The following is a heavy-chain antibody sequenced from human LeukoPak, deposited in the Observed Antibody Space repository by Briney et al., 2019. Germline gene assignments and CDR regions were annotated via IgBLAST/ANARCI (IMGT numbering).Heavy chain of an antibody. CDR2: INLNDGST. CDR3: ARAPRNSSTMLDY. CDR1: GYTFTNYW. D-gene: IGHD6-13*01. V-gene: IGHV1-46*01. J-gene: IGHJ4*02. Sequence: ASVKVSCKASGYTFTNYWIQWVRQAPGQGLEWVALINLNDGSTTYAHKFQGRVTMTRDTSTSTVYMDLSSLTSEDTAVYYCARAPRNSSTMLDYWGQGTLVTVSS.